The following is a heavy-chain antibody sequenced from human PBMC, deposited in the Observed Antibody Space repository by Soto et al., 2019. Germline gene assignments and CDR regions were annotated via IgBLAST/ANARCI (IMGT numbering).Heavy chain of an antibody. CDR2: IYHSGGT. V-gene: IGHV4-30-2*01. Sequence: SETLSLTCAVSGGSISSGGYSWSWIRQPPGKGLEWIGYIYHSGGTYYNPSLKSRVSISLDRSKNQFSLKLTSVTAADTAVYYCAGLSLDYGGSFDIWGQGTLVTVSS. CDR3: AGLSLDYGGSFDI. D-gene: IGHD4-17*01. CDR1: GGSISSGGYS. J-gene: IGHJ3*02.